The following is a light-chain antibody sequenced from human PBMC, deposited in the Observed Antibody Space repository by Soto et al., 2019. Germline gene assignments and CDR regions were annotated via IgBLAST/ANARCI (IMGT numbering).Light chain of an antibody. V-gene: IGKV3D-15*01. CDR2: GAS. CDR3: QQYNNLSPT. Sequence: EIVMTQSPATLSVAPGERATLSCRASQSVSGNLAWYQQKPGQAPRLLIYGASTRATGIPARFSGSGSGTEFTLTISSLQSEDFAVYYCQQYNNLSPTFGQGTKVEIK. CDR1: QSVSGN. J-gene: IGKJ1*01.